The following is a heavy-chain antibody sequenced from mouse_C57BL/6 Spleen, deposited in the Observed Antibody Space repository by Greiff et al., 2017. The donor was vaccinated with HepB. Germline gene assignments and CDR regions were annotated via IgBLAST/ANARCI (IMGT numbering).Heavy chain of an antibody. Sequence: VQLQQSGAELVRPGASVKLSCTASGFNIKDYYMHWVKQRPEQGLEWIGRIDPEDGDTEYAPKFQGKATMTADTSSNTAYLQLSSLTSEDSAVYFCASLGRFAYWGQGTLVTVSA. D-gene: IGHD4-1*01. V-gene: IGHV14-1*01. CDR2: IDPEDGDT. CDR1: GFNIKDYY. J-gene: IGHJ3*01. CDR3: ASLGRFAY.